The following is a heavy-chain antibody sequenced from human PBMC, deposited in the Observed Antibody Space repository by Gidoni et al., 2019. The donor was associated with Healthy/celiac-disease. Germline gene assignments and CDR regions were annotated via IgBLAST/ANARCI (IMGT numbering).Heavy chain of an antibody. CDR2: ISYDGSNK. J-gene: IGHJ4*02. Sequence: QVQLVESGGGVVQPGRSLRLSCAASGFTFRSYAMHWVRQAPGKGLEWVAVISYDGSNKYYADSVKGRFTISRDNSKNTLYLQMNSLRAEDTAVYYCAREGSYYFDYWGQGTLVTVSS. CDR3: AREGSYYFDY. CDR1: GFTFRSYA. V-gene: IGHV3-30-3*01.